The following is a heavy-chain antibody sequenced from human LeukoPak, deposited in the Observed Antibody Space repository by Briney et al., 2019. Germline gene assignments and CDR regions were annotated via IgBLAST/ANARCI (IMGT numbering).Heavy chain of an antibody. D-gene: IGHD2-15*01. V-gene: IGHV4-39*01. CDR2: IYFSGST. Sequence: SETLSLTCSVSGGSISSTSYYWGWIRQPPGKGLEWIGSIYFSGSTYYNPSLKSRVTISVDTSKNQFSLKLSSVTAADTAVYYRPRKTCSGGSFYTRGNWFDPWGQGTLVTVSS. CDR1: GGSISSTSYY. J-gene: IGHJ5*02. CDR3: PRKTCSGGSFYTRGNWFDP.